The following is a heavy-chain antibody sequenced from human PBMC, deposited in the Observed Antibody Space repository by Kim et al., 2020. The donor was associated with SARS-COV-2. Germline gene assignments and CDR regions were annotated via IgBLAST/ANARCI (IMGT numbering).Heavy chain of an antibody. CDR1: GYSFTSYW. CDR3: ARHLIYCSGGSCYSWFDP. D-gene: IGHD2-15*01. V-gene: IGHV5-10-1*01. J-gene: IGHJ5*02. Sequence: GESLKISCKGSGYSFTSYWISWVRQMPGKGLEWMGRIDPSDSYTNYSPSFQGHVTISADKSISTAYLQWSSLKASDTAMYYCARHLIYCSGGSCYSWFDPWGQRTLVTVSS. CDR2: IDPSDSYT.